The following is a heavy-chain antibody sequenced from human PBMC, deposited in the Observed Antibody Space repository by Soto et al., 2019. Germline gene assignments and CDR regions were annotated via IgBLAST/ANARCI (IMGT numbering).Heavy chain of an antibody. V-gene: IGHV3-33*01. D-gene: IGHD3-10*01. CDR3: ARESRFGELLDYFDY. J-gene: IGHJ4*02. CDR2: IWYDGSNK. Sequence: PGGSLRLSCAASGFTFSSYGMHWVRQAPGKGLEWVAVIWYDGSNKYYADSVKGRFTISRDNSKNTLYLQMNSLRAEDTAVYYCARESRFGELLDYFDYWGQGTLVTVSS. CDR1: GFTFSSYG.